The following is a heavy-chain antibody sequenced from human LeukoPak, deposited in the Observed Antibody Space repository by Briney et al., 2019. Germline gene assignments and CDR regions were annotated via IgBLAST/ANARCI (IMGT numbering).Heavy chain of an antibody. D-gene: IGHD5-24*01. J-gene: IGHJ6*03. CDR3: ASGSLGDGYGVGDYYQYMDV. CDR1: GGTFNSYA. V-gene: IGHV1-69*05. CDR2: IMPLFGTA. Sequence: ASVKVSCRASGGTFNSYAISWVRQAPGQGLEWMGGIMPLFGTANYAQEFQGRVTFTTDESASTAYMEVSSLRSEDTPVYYCASGSLGDGYGVGDYYQYMDVWGKGTTVTVSS.